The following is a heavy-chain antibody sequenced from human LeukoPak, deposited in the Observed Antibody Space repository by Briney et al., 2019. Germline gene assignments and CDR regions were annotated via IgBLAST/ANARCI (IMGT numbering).Heavy chain of an antibody. CDR2: IYYSGST. Sequence: SETLSLTCTVSGGSFSSSSYYWGWIRQPPGKGLEGIGSIYYSGSTYYNPSPKSRVTISVDTSKNQFSLKLSSVTAADTAVYYCARFVGKDYDSFFWGQGTLVTVSS. CDR1: GGSFSSSSYY. CDR3: ARFVGKDYDSFF. V-gene: IGHV4-39*07. D-gene: IGHD3-22*01. J-gene: IGHJ4*02.